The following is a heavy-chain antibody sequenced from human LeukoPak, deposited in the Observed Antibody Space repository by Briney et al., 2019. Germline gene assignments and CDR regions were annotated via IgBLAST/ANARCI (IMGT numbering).Heavy chain of an antibody. D-gene: IGHD3-10*01. CDR3: ANENPPLGMVRGVIIANPYYYYGMDV. CDR2: ISGHGGST. V-gene: IGHV3-43*02. J-gene: IGHJ6*02. CDR1: VLTFDDYA. Sequence: GRSLRLSYAASVLTFDDYAMHWVRQAPGKALEWVSLISGHGGSTYYADSVKGRFTISRHNTKNSLYLQMNSLKAEDPALYYCANENPPLGMVRGVIIANPYYYYGMDVWGQGTTVTVCS.